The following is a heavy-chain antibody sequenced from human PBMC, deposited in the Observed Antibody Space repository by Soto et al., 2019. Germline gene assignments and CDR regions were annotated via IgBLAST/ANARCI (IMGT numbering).Heavy chain of an antibody. V-gene: IGHV1-18*04. J-gene: IGHJ4*02. CDR2: IRAYNGNT. CDR3: ARESKKWPDF. CDR1: GYSFSSYT. D-gene: IGHD5-12*01. Sequence: QVQLVQSGGEVKKPGASVTVSCKASGYSFSSYTINWVRQAPGQGLEWLGWIRAYNGNTKYGEKIKGRVTMTTDTSTSTAYMELRNLRSDDTAVYYCARESKKWPDFWGPGTLVTVSS.